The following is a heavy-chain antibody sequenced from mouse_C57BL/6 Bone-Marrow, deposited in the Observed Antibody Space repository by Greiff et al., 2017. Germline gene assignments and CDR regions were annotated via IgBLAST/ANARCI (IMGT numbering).Heavy chain of an antibody. Sequence: ESGGDLVKPGGSLKLSCAASGFTFSSYGMSWVRQTPDKRLEWVATISSGGSYTYYPDSVKGRFTISRDNAKNTLYLQMSSLKSEDTAMYYCARQPLVFDVWGTGTTVTVSS. CDR2: ISSGGSYT. J-gene: IGHJ1*03. CDR1: GFTFSSYG. V-gene: IGHV5-6*01. CDR3: ARQPLVFDV.